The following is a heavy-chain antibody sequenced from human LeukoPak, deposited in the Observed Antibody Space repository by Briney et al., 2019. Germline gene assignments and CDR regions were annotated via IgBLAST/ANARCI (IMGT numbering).Heavy chain of an antibody. CDR3: ARHRGSSSLFDY. D-gene: IGHD6-6*01. J-gene: IGHJ4*02. V-gene: IGHV4-39*01. CDR1: GGSISSSDYY. CDR2: IYYSGST. Sequence: PSETLSLTCTVSGGSISSSDYYWDWIRQPPGMGLEYIGSIYYSGSTYYNPSLKSRVTISVDTSKNQFSLKLSSVTAADTAVYYCARHRGSSSLFDYWGQGTLVTASS.